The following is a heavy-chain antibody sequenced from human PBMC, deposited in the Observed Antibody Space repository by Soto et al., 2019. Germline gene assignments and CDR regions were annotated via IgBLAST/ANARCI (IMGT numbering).Heavy chain of an antibody. Sequence: GSLRLSCAASGFTFSSYSMNWVRQAPGKGLEWVSSISSSSSYIYYADSVKGRFTISRDNAKNSLYLQMNSLRAEDTAVYYCARDYCSGGSCYEVNWFDPWGQGTLVTVSS. J-gene: IGHJ5*02. CDR2: ISSSSSYI. V-gene: IGHV3-21*01. CDR3: ARDYCSGGSCYEVNWFDP. D-gene: IGHD2-15*01. CDR1: GFTFSSYS.